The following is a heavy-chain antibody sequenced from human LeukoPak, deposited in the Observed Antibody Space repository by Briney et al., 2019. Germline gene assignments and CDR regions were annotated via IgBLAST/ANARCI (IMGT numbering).Heavy chain of an antibody. J-gene: IGHJ4*02. V-gene: IGHV4-34*01. CDR2: IYESGTT. CDR1: GESLNSYY. D-gene: IGHD2-15*01. CDR3: ARGAWATRLGS. Sequence: KPSETLSLTCAVYGESLNSYYWSWVRQPPGEGLEWIGEIYESGTTEYNPSIKSRVTISMVPSKQQFSLSLSSVTAADTAVYYCARGAWATRLGSWGLGTPVIVSS.